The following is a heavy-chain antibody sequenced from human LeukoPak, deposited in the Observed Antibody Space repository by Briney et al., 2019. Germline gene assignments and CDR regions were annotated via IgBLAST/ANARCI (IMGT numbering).Heavy chain of an antibody. V-gene: IGHV4-34*01. D-gene: IGHD2-2*01. CDR2: INHSGST. CDR3: ATTRTGAPPGPFDP. J-gene: IGHJ5*02. CDR1: GGSFSGYY. Sequence: SETLSLTCAVYGGSFSGYYWSWIRQPPGKGLEWIGEINHSGSTNYNPSLKSRVTISVDTSKNQFSLKLSSVTAAVTAVYYCATTRTGAPPGPFDPWGQGTLVTVSS.